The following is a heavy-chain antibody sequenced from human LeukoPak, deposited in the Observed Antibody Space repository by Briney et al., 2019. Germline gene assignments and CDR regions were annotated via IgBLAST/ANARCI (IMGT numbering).Heavy chain of an antibody. D-gene: IGHD4-17*01. Sequence: GASVKVSCKASGYTFTGHYMHWVRQAPGQGLAWMGWINPNTGGTNYAQNFQGRVTMTRDTSISTAYMELSRLKSDDTAVYYCARGPTETIDYWGQGTLVTVSS. J-gene: IGHJ4*02. CDR3: ARGPTETIDY. CDR2: INPNTGGT. V-gene: IGHV1-2*02. CDR1: GYTFTGHY.